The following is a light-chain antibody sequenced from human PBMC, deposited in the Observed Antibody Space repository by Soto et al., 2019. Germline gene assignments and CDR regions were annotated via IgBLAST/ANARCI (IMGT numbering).Light chain of an antibody. CDR3: QQSYSTPAP. J-gene: IGKJ4*01. CDR1: QSISSY. CDR2: AAS. Sequence: DIQMTQSPSSLSASVGDRVTITCRASQSISSYLNWYQQKPGKAPKLLIYAASSLQSGVPSRFSGSGSGTDFTLTISSLLPEDVATYYCQQSYSTPAPFGGVTKVEIK. V-gene: IGKV1-39*01.